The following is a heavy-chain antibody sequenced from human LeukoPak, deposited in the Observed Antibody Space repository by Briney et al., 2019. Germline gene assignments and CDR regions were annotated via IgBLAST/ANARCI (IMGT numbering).Heavy chain of an antibody. CDR3: ARDRFRRDGYNYGRDGAFDI. CDR1: GFTFSTFA. CDR2: IFPSGGEI. V-gene: IGHV3-23*01. Sequence: GGSRRLSCAASGFTFSTFAMIWVRQPPGKGLEWVSSIFPSGGEIHYADSVRGRFTISRDNSKSTLYLQMNSLRAEDTAVYYCARDRFRRDGYNYGRDGAFDIWGQGTMVTVSS. D-gene: IGHD5-24*01. J-gene: IGHJ3*02.